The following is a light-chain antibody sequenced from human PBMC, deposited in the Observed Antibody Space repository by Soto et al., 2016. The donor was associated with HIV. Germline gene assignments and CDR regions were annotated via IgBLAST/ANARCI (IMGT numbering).Light chain of an antibody. CDR2: EDS. CDR1: NIGNKN. V-gene: IGLV3-21*03. Sequence: SYVLTQPPSVSVAPGRTARITCGGNNIGNKNVHWYQQKPGQAPVLVVYEDSDRPSGIPERFSGSNSGNTATLTIIRVEAGGEADYYCQVWDSSSDQYVFGSGTKVTVL. J-gene: IGLJ1*01. CDR3: QVWDSSSDQYV.